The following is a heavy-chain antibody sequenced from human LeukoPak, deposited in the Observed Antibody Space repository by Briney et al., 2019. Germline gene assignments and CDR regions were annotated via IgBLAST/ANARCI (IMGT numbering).Heavy chain of an antibody. CDR1: GYTFTSYY. J-gene: IGHJ3*02. CDR3: ASDYGDYVAFDI. D-gene: IGHD4-17*01. CDR2: INPSGGST. Sequence: GASVKVSCKTSGYTFTSYYIHWVRQAPGQGLEWMGIINPSGGSTSYAQKFQGRVTMTRDTSTSTVCMELSSLRSEDTAVYYCASDYGDYVAFDIWGQGTMVTVSS. V-gene: IGHV1-46*01.